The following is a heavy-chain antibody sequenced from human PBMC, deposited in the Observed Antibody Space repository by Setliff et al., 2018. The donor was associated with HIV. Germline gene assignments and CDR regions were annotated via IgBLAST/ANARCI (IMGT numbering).Heavy chain of an antibody. CDR3: VRRSDHPDY. V-gene: IGHV4-34*01. Sequence: SETLSLTGAVDGGSFTAYYWSWIRQSPGKGLEWRGEINYSGRKTYTPSLESRLQMSVDASKRQFSLDLKFVTAADAAVYFCVRRSDHPDYWGQGTLVTVSS. CDR1: GGSFTAYY. CDR2: INYSGRK. J-gene: IGHJ4*02. D-gene: IGHD3-10*01.